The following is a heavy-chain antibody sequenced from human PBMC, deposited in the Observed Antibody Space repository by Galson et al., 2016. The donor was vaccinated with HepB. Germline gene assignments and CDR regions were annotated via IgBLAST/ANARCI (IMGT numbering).Heavy chain of an antibody. Sequence: SLRLSCAASGFSFSTYAMHWVRQAPGKGLEWVALISYDGSYSSYADSVKGRFTISRDNSKNTLYLQLNSLRAEDTAVYYCAREHPGIAAAILDYWGQGTLVIVSS. V-gene: IGHV3-30*03. CDR1: GFSFSTYA. D-gene: IGHD6-25*01. CDR2: ISYDGSYS. CDR3: AREHPGIAAAILDY. J-gene: IGHJ4*02.